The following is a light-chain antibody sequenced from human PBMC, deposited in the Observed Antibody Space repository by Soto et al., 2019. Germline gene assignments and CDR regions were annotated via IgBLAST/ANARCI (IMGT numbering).Light chain of an antibody. CDR1: SSNIGSNT. J-gene: IGLJ2*01. Sequence: QSVLTQPPSASGTPGQRVTISCSGSSSNIGSNTVNWYQKLQGTAPKLLIYTNNLRPSGVPDRFSGSQSGTSASLAISGLQSEDEADDYCAAWYDSLSGVVFGGGTKLTVL. CDR2: TNN. V-gene: IGLV1-44*01. CDR3: AAWYDSLSGVV.